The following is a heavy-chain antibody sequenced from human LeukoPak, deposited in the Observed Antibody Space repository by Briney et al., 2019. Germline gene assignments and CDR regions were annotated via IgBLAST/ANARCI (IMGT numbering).Heavy chain of an antibody. Sequence: SETLSLTCTVSSGSINDYHWSWIRQPPGKGLEWIGHIYYSGTTNYNASLKSRVTISLDTSKSQFSPEVISVTAADTAMYYCARHSLEWELLGNDAFDIWGQGTMVTVSS. V-gene: IGHV4-59*08. CDR1: SGSINDYH. D-gene: IGHD1-26*01. J-gene: IGHJ3*02. CDR2: IYYSGTT. CDR3: ARHSLEWELLGNDAFDI.